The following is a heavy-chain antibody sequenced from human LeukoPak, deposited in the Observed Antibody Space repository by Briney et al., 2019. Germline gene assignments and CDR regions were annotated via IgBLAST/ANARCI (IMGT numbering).Heavy chain of an antibody. D-gene: IGHD2-2*01. V-gene: IGHV4-34*01. CDR1: GGSFSGYY. CDR3: XSQVVPAATQGSYFDY. J-gene: IGHJ4*02. CDR2: INHSGST. Sequence: SETLSLTCAVYGGSFSGYYWSWIRQPPGKGLEWIGEINHSGSTNYNPSLKSRVTISVDTSKNQFSLKLSSVTAADTAVYYCXSQVVPAATQGSYFDYWGQGTLVTVSS.